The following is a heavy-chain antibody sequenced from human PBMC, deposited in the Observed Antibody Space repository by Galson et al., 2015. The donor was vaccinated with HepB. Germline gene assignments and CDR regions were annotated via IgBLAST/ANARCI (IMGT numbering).Heavy chain of an antibody. Sequence: LRLSCAASGFTFSGSAMHWVRQASGKGLEWVGRIRSKANSYATAYAASVKGRFTISRDDSKNTAYLQMNGLKTEDTAVYYCTRSISGSPLFFDYWGQGTVVTVSS. CDR3: TRSISGSPLFFDY. CDR2: IRSKANSYAT. J-gene: IGHJ4*02. D-gene: IGHD3-10*01. V-gene: IGHV3-73*01. CDR1: GFTFSGSA.